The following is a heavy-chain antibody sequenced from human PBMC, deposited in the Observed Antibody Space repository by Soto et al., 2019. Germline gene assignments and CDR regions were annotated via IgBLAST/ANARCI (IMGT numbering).Heavy chain of an antibody. D-gene: IGHD3-3*01. CDR2: MNPNSGNT. Sequence: ASVKVSCKASGYTFTSYDINWVRQATGQWLEWMGWMNPNSGNTGYAQKFQGRVTMTRNTSISTAYMELSSLRSEDTAVYYCARKDYDFWSGPYNWFDPWGQGTLVTVSS. J-gene: IGHJ5*02. CDR1: GYTFTSYD. V-gene: IGHV1-8*01. CDR3: ARKDYDFWSGPYNWFDP.